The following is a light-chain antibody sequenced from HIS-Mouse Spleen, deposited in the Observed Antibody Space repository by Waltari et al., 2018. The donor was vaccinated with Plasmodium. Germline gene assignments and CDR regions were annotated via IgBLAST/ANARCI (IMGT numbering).Light chain of an antibody. CDR1: KSVSRSY. CDR2: GAS. CDR3: QQYGSSPPYT. V-gene: IGKV3-20*01. J-gene: IGKJ2*01. Sequence: LVLPQSPGTLSLSPGERATLSCRASKSVSRSYLAWYQQKPGQAPRLLIYGASSRATGIPDRFSGSGSGTDFTLTISRLEPEDFAVYYCQQYGSSPPYTFGQGTKLEIK.